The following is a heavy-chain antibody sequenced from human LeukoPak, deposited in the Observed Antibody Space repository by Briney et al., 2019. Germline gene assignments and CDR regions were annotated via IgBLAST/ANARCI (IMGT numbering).Heavy chain of an antibody. V-gene: IGHV4-34*01. Sequence: SETLSLTCAVYGGSFSGYYWSWIRQPPGKGLEWIGEINHSGSTNYNPSLKSRVTISIDTSKNQFSLKLSSVTAADTAVYYCARSGGTWSYNYWGQGTLVTVSS. D-gene: IGHD1-26*01. CDR1: GGSFSGYY. CDR3: ARSGGTWSYNY. J-gene: IGHJ4*02. CDR2: INHSGST.